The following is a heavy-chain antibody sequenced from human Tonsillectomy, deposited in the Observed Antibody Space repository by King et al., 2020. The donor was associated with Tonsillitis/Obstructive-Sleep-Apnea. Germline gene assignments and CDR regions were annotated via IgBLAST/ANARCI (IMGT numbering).Heavy chain of an antibody. V-gene: IGHV3-21*01. CDR2: INPTSDYI. CDR1: GFTFSSYT. CDR3: ARVAGAGPSDWYVDL. J-gene: IGHJ2*01. Sequence: VQLVESGGGLVKPGGSLRLSCEASGFTFSSYTMNWARQAPGKGLEWVSSINPTSDYIYYADSLKGRFTISRDNAKNSLYLQMSSLRAEDTAVYYCARVAGAGPSDWYVDLWGRGTLVTVSS. D-gene: IGHD6-13*01.